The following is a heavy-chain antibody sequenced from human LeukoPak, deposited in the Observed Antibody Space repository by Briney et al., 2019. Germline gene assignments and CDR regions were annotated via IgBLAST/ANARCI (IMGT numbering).Heavy chain of an antibody. Sequence: GGSLRLSCAASGFTFTTCAMHWGRQAPGKGLEWRAYIRYDGNNKNYADSVKGRFTISRDNSKDMLYLQMNSLRPEGTAEYYCTKGDDYGANTRLPKYNWFDPWGQGTLVTVSS. V-gene: IGHV3-30*02. D-gene: IGHD4-23*01. CDR2: IRYDGNNK. CDR1: GFTFTTCA. CDR3: TKGDDYGANTRLPKYNWFDP. J-gene: IGHJ5*02.